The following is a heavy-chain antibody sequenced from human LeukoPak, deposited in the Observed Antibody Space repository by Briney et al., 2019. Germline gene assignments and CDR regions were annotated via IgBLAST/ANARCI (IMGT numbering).Heavy chain of an antibody. J-gene: IGHJ4*02. Sequence: PGKSLRLSCEASGFTFSSYAMHWVRQAPGKGLEWVAVTSYDGSDEYYADSVKGRFTISRDNSKNTLYLRVNSLRPEDTAVYYCARDRWIAVAGNFDSWGQGTLVTVSS. CDR1: GFTFSSYA. V-gene: IGHV3-30-3*01. CDR3: ARDRWIAVAGNFDS. D-gene: IGHD6-19*01. CDR2: TSYDGSDE.